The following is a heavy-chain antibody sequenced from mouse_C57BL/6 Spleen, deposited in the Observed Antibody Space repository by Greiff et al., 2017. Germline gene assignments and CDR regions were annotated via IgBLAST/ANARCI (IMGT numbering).Heavy chain of an antibody. CDR2: IDPSDSYT. CDR3: ARRSLGYYFDY. Sequence: QVQLQQPGAELVMPGASVKLSCKASGYTFTSYWMHWVKQRPGQGLEWIGEIDPSDSYTNYNQKFKGKSTLTVDKSSSTAYMQLSSLTSEDSAVYYCARRSLGYYFDYWGQGTTLTGSS. J-gene: IGHJ2*01. CDR1: GYTFTSYW. V-gene: IGHV1-69*01. D-gene: IGHD3-1*01.